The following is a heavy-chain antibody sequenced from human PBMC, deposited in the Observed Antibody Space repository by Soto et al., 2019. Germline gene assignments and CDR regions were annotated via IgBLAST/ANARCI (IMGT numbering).Heavy chain of an antibody. D-gene: IGHD5-12*01. Sequence: GESLKISCKGSGSSFTSYWIGWVRQMPGKGLEWMGIIYPGDSDTRYSPSFQGQVTISADKSISTAYLQWSSLKASDTAMYYCARHTRNGDILVSETDYWGQGTLVTVSS. CDR2: IYPGDSDT. V-gene: IGHV5-51*01. CDR1: GSSFTSYW. J-gene: IGHJ4*02. CDR3: ARHTRNGDILVSETDY.